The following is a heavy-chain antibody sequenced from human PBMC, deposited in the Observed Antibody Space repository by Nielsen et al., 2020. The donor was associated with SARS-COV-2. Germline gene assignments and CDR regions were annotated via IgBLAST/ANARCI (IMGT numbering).Heavy chain of an antibody. V-gene: IGHV3-9*01. CDR1: GFTFDDYA. CDR3: AGSGWLDH. CDR2: ISWNSGSI. J-gene: IGHJ4*02. D-gene: IGHD6-19*01. Sequence: SLKISCAASGFTFDDYAMHWVRQAPGKGLEWVSGISWNSGSIGYADSVKGRFTISRDNVKKSLDLHMNSLTTDDTALYYCAGSGWLDHWGQGTLVTVSS.